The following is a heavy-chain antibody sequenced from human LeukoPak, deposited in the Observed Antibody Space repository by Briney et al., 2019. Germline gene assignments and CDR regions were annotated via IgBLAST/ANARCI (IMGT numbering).Heavy chain of an antibody. Sequence: ASAKVSCKASGYVYTSHWMHWVRQAPGQGLEWMGIINPSGGSTSYAQKFQGRVTLTTDTFTSTAYMELRRLRSADTVVYYCARPINTFFDSWGQGTLVTVSS. CDR2: INPSGGST. J-gene: IGHJ4*02. CDR1: GYVYTSHW. CDR3: ARPINTFFDS. D-gene: IGHD5-12*01. V-gene: IGHV1-46*01.